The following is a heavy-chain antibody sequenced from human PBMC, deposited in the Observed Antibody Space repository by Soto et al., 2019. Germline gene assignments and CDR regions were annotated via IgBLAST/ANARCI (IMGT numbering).Heavy chain of an antibody. D-gene: IGHD3-22*01. J-gene: IGHJ3*02. CDR3: TTGGHYYDTSGYIEPVLFFHI. CDR2: IKSRNYGGAT. CDR1: EFTSNASW. V-gene: IGHV3-15*01. Sequence: GGSRRPSWVTSEFTSNASWMSWARQPQGRGLGWAGPIKSRNYGGATDYAAHGKGRVTLSRDDTKNTVYLQMSSMKTEDTAVYYCTTGGHYYDTSGYIEPVLFFHIWGQGTMVTVS.